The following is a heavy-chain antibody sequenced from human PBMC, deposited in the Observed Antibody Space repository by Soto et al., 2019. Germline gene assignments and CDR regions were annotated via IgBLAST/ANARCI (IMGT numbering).Heavy chain of an antibody. CDR1: GYTFTSYG. J-gene: IGHJ6*02. CDR2: ISAYNGNT. D-gene: IGHD6-13*01. Sequence: ASVKVSCKASGYTFTSYGISWVRQAPGQGLEWMGWISAYNGNTNYAQKLQGRVTMTTDTSTSTAYMELRSLRSDDTAVYYCAREYTWQLEGDYYYYGMDVWGQGTTVTVSS. CDR3: AREYTWQLEGDYYYYGMDV. V-gene: IGHV1-18*01.